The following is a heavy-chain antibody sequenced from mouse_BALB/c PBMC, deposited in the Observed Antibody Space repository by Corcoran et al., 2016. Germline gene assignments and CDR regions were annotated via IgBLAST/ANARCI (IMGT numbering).Heavy chain of an antibody. CDR2: IDPSDSYT. CDR1: GYSFTSYW. Sequence: VQLVQSGAEVKKPGESLRISCKGSGYSFTSYWISWVRQMPGKGLEWMGRIDPSDSYTNYSPSFQGHVTISADKSISTAYLQWSSLKASDTAMYYCARHVGENVSWELPRGYFDYWGQGTLVTVSS. V-gene: IGHV1-74*04. J-gene: IGHJ2*01. D-gene: IGHD1-1*02. CDR3: ARHVGENVSWELPRGYFDY.